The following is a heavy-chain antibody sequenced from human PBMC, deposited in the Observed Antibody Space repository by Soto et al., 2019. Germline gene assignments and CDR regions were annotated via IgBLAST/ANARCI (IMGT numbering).Heavy chain of an antibody. CDR3: ARVRIAVAGDGASGY. V-gene: IGHV1-18*01. CDR1: GYTFTSYG. J-gene: IGHJ4*02. CDR2: ISAYNGNT. Sequence: QVQLVQSGAEVKKPGASVKVSCKASGYTFTSYGISWVRQAPGQGLEWMGWISAYNGNTNYAQKLQGRVTMTTDTSTSTGYMELRSLRSDDTAVYYCARVRIAVAGDGASGYWGQGTLVTVSS. D-gene: IGHD6-19*01.